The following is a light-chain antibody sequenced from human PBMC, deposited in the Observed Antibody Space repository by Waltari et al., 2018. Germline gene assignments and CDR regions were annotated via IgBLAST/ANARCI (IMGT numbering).Light chain of an antibody. J-gene: IGKJ4*01. CDR1: QSVSNN. Sequence: EIVMTQSPATLSVYPGESATLSCRASQSVSNNLAWFQHKPGQAPRLLISGASTRAAGIPARFSGSGSGADFTLTISSLQSEDFALYYCQQYNSWPLTFGGGTKVEIK. CDR2: GAS. V-gene: IGKV3-15*01. CDR3: QQYNSWPLT.